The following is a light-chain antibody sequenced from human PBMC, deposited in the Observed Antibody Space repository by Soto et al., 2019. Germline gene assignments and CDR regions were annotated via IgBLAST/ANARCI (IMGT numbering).Light chain of an antibody. J-gene: IGKJ2*01. V-gene: IGKV1-33*01. CDR2: DAS. CDR1: QDISNY. Sequence: DIQMTQSPSSLSASVGDRVTITCQASQDISNYLNWYQHKAGKAPEVLIYDASNLETGVPSRFSGSGSGTDFTFTISSLQPEDIATYHCQQYDNLPWTFGQGTKLEIK. CDR3: QQYDNLPWT.